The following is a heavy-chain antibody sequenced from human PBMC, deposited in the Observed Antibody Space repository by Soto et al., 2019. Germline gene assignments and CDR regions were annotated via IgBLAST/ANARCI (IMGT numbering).Heavy chain of an antibody. D-gene: IGHD2-2*01. CDR3: AKDREGYCSSTSCLYYFDS. J-gene: IGHJ4*02. CDR2: ISNSGST. V-gene: IGHV3-23*01. CDR1: GFTVRSCA. Sequence: GSLRLSCAASGFTVRSCARNWVRQAPGRGLEWVSTISNSGSTYYADAVKGRFTISRDISKNTLYLQMSSLRADDTALYYCAKDREGYCSSTSCLYYFDSWGQGTQVTVS.